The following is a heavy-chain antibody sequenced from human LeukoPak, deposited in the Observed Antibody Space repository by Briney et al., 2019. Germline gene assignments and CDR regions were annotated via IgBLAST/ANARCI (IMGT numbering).Heavy chain of an antibody. CDR2: INPSGGST. CDR1: GYTFTSYY. Sequence: ASVKVSCKTSGYTFTSYYMHWVRQAPGQGLEWMGIINPSGGSTSYAQKFQGRATMTRDTSTSTVYMELSSLRSEDTAVYYCARSGPRFWFDPWGQGTLVTVSS. V-gene: IGHV1-46*01. CDR3: ARSGPRFWFDP. J-gene: IGHJ5*02. D-gene: IGHD3-10*01.